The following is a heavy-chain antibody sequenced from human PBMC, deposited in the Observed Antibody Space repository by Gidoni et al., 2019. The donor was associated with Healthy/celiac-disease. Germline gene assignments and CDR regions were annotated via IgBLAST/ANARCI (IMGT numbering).Heavy chain of an antibody. D-gene: IGHD3-10*01. V-gene: IGHV1-69*01. Sequence: QVQLVQSGAEVKKPGSSVKVSCQASRGSFSSYAISWVRQAPGQGLEWMGGIIPIFGTANYAQKFQGRVTITADESTSTAYMELSSLRSEDTAVYYCASGSGNLYYYGMDVWGQGTTVTVSS. CDR2: IIPIFGTA. CDR3: ASGSGNLYYYGMDV. CDR1: RGSFSSYA. J-gene: IGHJ6*02.